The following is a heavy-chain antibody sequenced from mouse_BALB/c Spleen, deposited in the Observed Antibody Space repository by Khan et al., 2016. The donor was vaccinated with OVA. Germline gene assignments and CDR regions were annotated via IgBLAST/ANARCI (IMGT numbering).Heavy chain of an antibody. J-gene: IGHJ3*01. CDR2: IWRGGST. CDR3: AKDRDYDAGFAY. CDR1: GFSLTSYG. Sequence: VQLQQSGPSLVQPSQSLSITCTVSGFSLTSYGVHWVRQSPGKGLEWLGVIWRGGSTDYNAAFMSRLSITKDNSKSQVFCKMNSLQAEYTAIYSCAKDRDYDAGFAYWGQGTLVTVSA. D-gene: IGHD2-4*01. V-gene: IGHV2-5-1*01.